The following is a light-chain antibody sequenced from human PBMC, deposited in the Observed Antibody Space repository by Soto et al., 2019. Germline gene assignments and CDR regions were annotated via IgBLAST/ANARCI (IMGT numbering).Light chain of an antibody. V-gene: IGKV1-5*03. CDR2: KAS. J-gene: IGKJ5*01. CDR3: QQYNTYPIT. CDR1: QSISSW. Sequence: DIQMTQSPSTLSASVGDRVTITCRASQSISSWLAWYQQKPGKAPNLLIYKASSLESGVPSRFSGSGSGTEFTLTINSLQPDDFATYSCQQYNTYPITFGQGTRLDIK.